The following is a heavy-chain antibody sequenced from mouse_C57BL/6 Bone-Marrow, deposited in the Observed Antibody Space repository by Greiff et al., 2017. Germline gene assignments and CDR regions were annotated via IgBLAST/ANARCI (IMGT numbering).Heavy chain of an antibody. D-gene: IGHD2-4*01. CDR2: IYPEDGET. V-gene: IGHV14-2*01. J-gene: IGHJ4*01. CDR3: AGGDYDDDMDY. CDR1: GFNIKDSY. Sequence: VQLQQSGAELVKPGASVKLSCTASGFNIKDSYMHWVKQRTEQGLEWIGRIYPEDGETKYAPNFPGKAPITADTSSNTAYLQLSSLTSEDTAVDYCAGGDYDDDMDYWGKGTSVTVSS.